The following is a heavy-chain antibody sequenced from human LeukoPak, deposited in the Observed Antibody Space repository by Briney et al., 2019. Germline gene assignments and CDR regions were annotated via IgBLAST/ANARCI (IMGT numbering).Heavy chain of an antibody. D-gene: IGHD6-19*01. V-gene: IGHV3-30-3*01. CDR1: GFTFSTYA. CDR2: ISYDGTNK. J-gene: IGHJ3*02. Sequence: PGGSLRLSCAASGFTFSTYAMHWVRQAPGKGLEGVAIISYDGTNKYYADPVKGRFTISRDNSKNTLYLQMNSLRAEDTAVYYCARDDPYSSGWYIVFDIWGQGTMVTVSS. CDR3: ARDDPYSSGWYIVFDI.